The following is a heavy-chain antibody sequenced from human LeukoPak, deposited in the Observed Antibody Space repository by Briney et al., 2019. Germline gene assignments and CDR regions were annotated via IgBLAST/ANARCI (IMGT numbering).Heavy chain of an antibody. CDR3: TRDSGSGSGSFDY. J-gene: IGHJ4*02. Sequence: GGSLRLSCAASGFSVSSNYMSWVRRAPGKGLEWVPILYSGGDTYYADSVRGRFTISRDNSKNTLYLQMSSLRAEDTAIYYCTRDSGSGSGSFDYWGQGTLVTVSP. CDR1: GFSVSSNY. CDR2: LYSGGDT. D-gene: IGHD3-10*01. V-gene: IGHV3-53*01.